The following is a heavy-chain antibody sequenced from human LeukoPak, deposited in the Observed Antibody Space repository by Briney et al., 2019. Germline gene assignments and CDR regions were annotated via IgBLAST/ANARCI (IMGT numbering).Heavy chain of an antibody. CDR1: GLTLSGYW. CDR3: AKDRGWLTFDY. V-gene: IGHV3-74*01. Sequence: GGPLRLSCSASGLTLSGYWMHWVRQIPGKGLVWVSRIDSDGSGTSYADSVMGRFTISRDEVKNMLYLQMNSLRVEDTAVYYCAKDRGWLTFDYWGQGTLVSVSS. D-gene: IGHD5-24*01. CDR2: IDSDGSGT. J-gene: IGHJ4*02.